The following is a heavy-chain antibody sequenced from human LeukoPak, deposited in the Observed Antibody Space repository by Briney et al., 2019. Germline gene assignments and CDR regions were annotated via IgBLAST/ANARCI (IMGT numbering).Heavy chain of an antibody. J-gene: IGHJ4*02. CDR1: GFTFSSYW. Sequence: GGSLRLSCAASGFTFSSYWMSWVRQAPGKGLEWVANIKQDGSEAYYVDSVKGRFTISRDNAKNALYLQMNSLRAEDTAVYFCERERVGANWGQGALVTVSS. V-gene: IGHV3-7*01. CDR2: IKQDGSEA. CDR3: ERERVGAN. D-gene: IGHD1-26*01.